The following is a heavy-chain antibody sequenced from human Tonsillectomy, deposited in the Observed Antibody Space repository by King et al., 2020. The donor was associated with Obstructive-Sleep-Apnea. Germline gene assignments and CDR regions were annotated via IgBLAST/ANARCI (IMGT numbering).Heavy chain of an antibody. CDR1: GFTFSSYG. CDR2: LSGNGGST. J-gene: IGHJ5*02. V-gene: IGHV3-23*04. Sequence: VQLVESGGDMGQPGGSLRLSCAASGFTFSSYGMSWVRQAPGKGLEWVSALSGNGGSTYYADSVKGRFTISRDNSQTTLYLQMNSLRADDTAVYYCAKNTYYDFWSERNWFDPWGQGTLVTVSS. CDR3: AKNTYYDFWSERNWFDP. D-gene: IGHD3-3*01.